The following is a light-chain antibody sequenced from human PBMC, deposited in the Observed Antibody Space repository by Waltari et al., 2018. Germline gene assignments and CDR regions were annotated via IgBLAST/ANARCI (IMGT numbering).Light chain of an antibody. J-gene: IGKJ4*01. CDR3: QQSYRTPPLT. V-gene: IGKV1-39*01. CDR2: ATS. Sequence: DIQMTQSPSSLSASVGDRVTITCRASQSSSGYLNWYQQKPGKSPKVLIYATSSLQSGVPSRFSGSGSGTDFTLTISSLQPEDFATYYCQQSYRTPPLTVGGGTKVEIK. CDR1: QSSSGY.